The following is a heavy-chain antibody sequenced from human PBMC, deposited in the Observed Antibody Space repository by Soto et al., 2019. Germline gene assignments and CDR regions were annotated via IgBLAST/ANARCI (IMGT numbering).Heavy chain of an antibody. Sequence: PSETLSLTYNVTGDSIKTHYWNWIRQAPGKGLEWIGYIYYSGSTLYTPSLKRRVTISEDTAKNQFPLRLTSLTAADTAVYYCASGWMSAFDNWGQGTLVTVSS. CDR2: IYYSGST. D-gene: IGHD2-2*03. V-gene: IGHV4-59*11. J-gene: IGHJ4*02. CDR1: GDSIKTHY. CDR3: ASGWMSAFDN.